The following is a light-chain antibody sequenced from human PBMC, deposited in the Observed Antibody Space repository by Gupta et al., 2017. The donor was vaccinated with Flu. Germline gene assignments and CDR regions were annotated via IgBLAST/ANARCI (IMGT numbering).Light chain of an antibody. V-gene: IGKV3-20*01. CDR2: GTS. CDR3: HQDKTSPYT. J-gene: IGKJ2*01. CDR1: ESVNRNF. Sequence: FLAQSPGTLSLSPGERVTLSCRAGESVNRNFLVWYQQKPGQAPRLLIYGTSNRAPGIPDRFSGGGSGTDFTLTIDRLEPEDFGLYYCHQDKTSPYTFGQGTKLEIK.